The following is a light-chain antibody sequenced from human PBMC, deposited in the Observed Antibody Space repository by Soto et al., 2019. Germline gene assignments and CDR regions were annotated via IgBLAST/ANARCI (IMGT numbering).Light chain of an antibody. CDR1: QSVSSY. CDR3: QQRKNWPPWT. V-gene: IGKV3-11*01. J-gene: IGKJ1*01. CDR2: DAS. Sequence: EIVLTQSPATLSLSPGERATLSCRASQSVSSYLAWYQQKPGQAPRLLIYDASNRATGIPARFSGSGSGTDFTLTIGSLGPGDFAVYYCQQRKNWPPWTFGQGTKVDIK.